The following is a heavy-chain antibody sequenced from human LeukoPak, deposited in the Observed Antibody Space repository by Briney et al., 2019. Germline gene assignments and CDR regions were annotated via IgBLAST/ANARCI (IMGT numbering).Heavy chain of an antibody. V-gene: IGHV3-30*18. J-gene: IGHJ4*02. Sequence: GGSLRLSCAASGFTFSSYGMHWVRQAPGKGREGVAGISYDGSNKYYADSVKGRFTISRHNTKNTLYLKMNSLSAEDTAVYYCAKDYSSGWYYFDYWGQGTLVTVSS. D-gene: IGHD6-19*01. CDR1: GFTFSSYG. CDR2: ISYDGSNK. CDR3: AKDYSSGWYYFDY.